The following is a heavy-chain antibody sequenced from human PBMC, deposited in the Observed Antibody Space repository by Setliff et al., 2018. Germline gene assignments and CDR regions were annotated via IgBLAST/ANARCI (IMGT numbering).Heavy chain of an antibody. J-gene: IGHJ4*02. CDR2: ITGSSSII. D-gene: IGHD6-13*01. CDR3: AKDSSWYLDY. V-gene: IGHV3-48*01. CDR1: GFTFSTYS. Sequence: GGSLRLSCAASGFTFSTYSMNWVRQAPGKGLEWVSYITGSSSIIYYADSVKGRVTISRDDARSTMYLQMNRLRAEDTAVYYCAKDSSWYLDYWGQGTLVTVSS.